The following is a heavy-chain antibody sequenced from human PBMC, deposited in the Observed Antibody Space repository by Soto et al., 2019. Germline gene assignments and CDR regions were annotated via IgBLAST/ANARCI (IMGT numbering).Heavy chain of an antibody. CDR2: SSSSGSTI. CDR1: GFTFSDYY. J-gene: IGHJ6*02. Sequence: PGGSLRLSCAASGFTFSDYYMSWIRRAPGKGVEWVSYSSSSGSTIYYADSVMGRFTISRDNAKNSLYLQMNSLRAEDTAVYYCARHLRGNHQQGYYYSYSGMHVWGQGTTVTVS. CDR3: ARHLRGNHQQGYYYSYSGMHV. V-gene: IGHV3-11*01.